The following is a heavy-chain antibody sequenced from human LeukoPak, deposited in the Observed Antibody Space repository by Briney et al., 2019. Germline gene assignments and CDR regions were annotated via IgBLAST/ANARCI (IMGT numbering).Heavy chain of an antibody. V-gene: IGHV4-4*02. D-gene: IGHD5-18*01. CDR3: ARVAGYSYGSLDSGDY. CDR1: GGSISSSNW. Sequence: KASETLSLTCAVSGGSISSSNWWSWVRQPPGKGLEWIGEIYHSGSTNYNPSLKSRVTISVDKSKNQFSLKLSSVTAADTAVYYCARVAGYSYGSLDSGDYWGQGTLVTVSS. J-gene: IGHJ4*02. CDR2: IYHSGST.